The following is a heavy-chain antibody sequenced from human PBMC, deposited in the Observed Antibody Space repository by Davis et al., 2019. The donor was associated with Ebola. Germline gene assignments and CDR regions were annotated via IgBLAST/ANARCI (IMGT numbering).Heavy chain of an antibody. Sequence: SETLSLTCAVYGGSFSGYYWTWIRQPPGKGLEWIGEINHSGSTNYNPSLKSRVTISVDTSKNQFSLKLASVTAADTAVYYCARDITGRYYYDCWGQGTLVTVSS. V-gene: IGHV4-34*01. CDR1: GGSFSGYY. D-gene: IGHD1-14*01. CDR2: INHSGST. J-gene: IGHJ4*02. CDR3: ARDITGRYYYDC.